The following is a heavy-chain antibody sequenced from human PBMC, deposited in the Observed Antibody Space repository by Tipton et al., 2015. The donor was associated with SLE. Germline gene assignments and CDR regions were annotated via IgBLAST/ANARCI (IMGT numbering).Heavy chain of an antibody. CDR3: ARTLGAIAHTVYDAFDI. CDR2: INHSWTT. D-gene: IGHD1-26*01. CDR1: TYSISSGYY. V-gene: IGHV4-38-2*02. Sequence: TLSLTCTVSTYSISSGYYWSWIRQSPGKGLEWLATINHSWTTYYNPSLKSRVTISVDMSKNQFSLRLTSVTAADTAVYYCARTLGAIAHTVYDAFDIWGQGKMVTVSS. J-gene: IGHJ3*02.